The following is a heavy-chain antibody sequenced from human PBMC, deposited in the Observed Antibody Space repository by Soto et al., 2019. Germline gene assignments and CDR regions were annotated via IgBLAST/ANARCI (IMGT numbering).Heavy chain of an antibody. CDR2: IIPILGIA. CDR3: ARVRRSGSYYTSGMDV. V-gene: IGHV1-69*02. J-gene: IGHJ6*02. Sequence: QVQLVQSGAEVKKPGSSVKVSCKASGGTFSSYTISWVRQAPGQGLEWMGRIIPILGIANYAQKFQGRVTISXXKXAIXAYMERSSLRYEDPAVYYCARVRRSGSYYTSGMDVWGQGTTVTVSS. CDR1: GGTFSSYT. D-gene: IGHD3-10*01.